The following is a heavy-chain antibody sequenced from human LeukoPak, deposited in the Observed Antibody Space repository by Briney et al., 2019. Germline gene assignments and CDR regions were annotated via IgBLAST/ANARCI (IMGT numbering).Heavy chain of an antibody. J-gene: IGHJ4*02. CDR3: AKDQAPTVGATDF. V-gene: IGHV3-23*01. D-gene: IGHD1-26*01. Sequence: GGSLRLSCAASGFTFSINAMSWVRQAPGKGLEWFSTIGDTDLSTHYADSVKGRFTISRDNSKNTLYLQMNSLRAEGTAVYYCAKDQAPTVGATDFWGQGTLVTVSS. CDR2: IGDTDLST. CDR1: GFTFSINA.